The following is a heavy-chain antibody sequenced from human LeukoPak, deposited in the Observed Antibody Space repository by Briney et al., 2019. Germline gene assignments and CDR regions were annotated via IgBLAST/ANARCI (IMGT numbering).Heavy chain of an antibody. CDR1: GFTFSSYS. D-gene: IGHD2-2*01. Sequence: GGSLRLSCAASGFTFSSYSTNWVRQAPGKGLEWVSYISSSSTIYYADSVKGRFTISRDNAKNSLYLQMNSLRAEDTAVYYCAKRGSSANFDHWGQGTLVSVSS. CDR2: ISSSSTI. CDR3: AKRGSSANFDH. V-gene: IGHV3-48*01. J-gene: IGHJ4*02.